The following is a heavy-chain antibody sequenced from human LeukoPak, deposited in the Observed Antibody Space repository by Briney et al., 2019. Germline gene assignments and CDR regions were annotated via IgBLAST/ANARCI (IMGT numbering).Heavy chain of an antibody. V-gene: IGHV3-23*01. CDR2: ISGSGGST. J-gene: IGHJ4*02. CDR3: AKRYCTNGVCYRSFDY. Sequence: GGSLRLSRAASGFTFSSYAMSWVRQAPGKGLEWVSAISGSGGSTYYADSVKGRFTISRDNSKNTLYLQMNSLRAEDTAVYYCAKRYCTNGVCYRSFDYWGQGTLVTVSS. CDR1: GFTFSSYA. D-gene: IGHD2-8*01.